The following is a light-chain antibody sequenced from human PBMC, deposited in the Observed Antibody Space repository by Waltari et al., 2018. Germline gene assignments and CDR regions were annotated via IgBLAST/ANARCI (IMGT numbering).Light chain of an antibody. J-gene: IGLJ2*01. CDR3: SSFTTNDTVL. CDR1: GRDIGTYRY. CDR2: DVK. V-gene: IGLV2-14*03. Sequence: QSALTQPASVSGSPGQSITISCTGTGRDIGTYRYVSWYQQHPGKVPTVVIFDVKNRPSGISNRFSGSKSGNTASLTISGLQPEDEAYYYCSSFTTNDTVLFGGGTKVTVL.